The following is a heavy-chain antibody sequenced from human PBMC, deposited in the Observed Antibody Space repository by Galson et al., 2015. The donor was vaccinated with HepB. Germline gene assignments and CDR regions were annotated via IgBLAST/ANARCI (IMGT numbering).Heavy chain of an antibody. Sequence: SLRLSCAASGFTFSSYSMNWVRQAPGKGLEWVSYISSSSSTIYYADSVKGRFTISRDNAKNSLYLQMNSLRDEDTAVYYCARDLYDFWSGYSFDYWGQGTLVTVSS. D-gene: IGHD3-3*01. J-gene: IGHJ4*02. CDR1: GFTFSSYS. CDR3: ARDLYDFWSGYSFDY. V-gene: IGHV3-48*02. CDR2: ISSSSSTI.